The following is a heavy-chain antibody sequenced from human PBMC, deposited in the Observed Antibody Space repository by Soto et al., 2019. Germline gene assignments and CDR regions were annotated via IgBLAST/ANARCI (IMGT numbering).Heavy chain of an antibody. CDR3: ARGTVTTPPRFDP. J-gene: IGHJ5*02. CDR2: INPNSGGT. V-gene: IGHV1-2*02. Sequence: ASVKVSCKASGYTFPGYYMHWVRQAPGQGLEWMGWINPNSGGTNYAQKFQGRVTMTRDTSISTAYMELSRLRSDDTAVYYCARGTVTTPPRFDPWGQGTLVTVYS. D-gene: IGHD4-4*01. CDR1: GYTFPGYY.